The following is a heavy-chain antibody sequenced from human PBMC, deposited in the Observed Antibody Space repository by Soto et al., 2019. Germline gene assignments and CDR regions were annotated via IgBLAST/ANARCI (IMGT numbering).Heavy chain of an antibody. CDR3: ARPEYCSSTSCYGRSAFDI. Sequence: QVQLVQSGAEVKKPGASVKVSCKASGYTFTSYGISWVRQAPGQVLEWMGWISAYNGNTNYAQKLQGRVTMTTDTSTSTAYMELRSLRSDDTAVYYCARPEYCSSTSCYGRSAFDIWGQGTMVTVSS. J-gene: IGHJ3*02. V-gene: IGHV1-18*01. D-gene: IGHD2-2*01. CDR1: GYTFTSYG. CDR2: ISAYNGNT.